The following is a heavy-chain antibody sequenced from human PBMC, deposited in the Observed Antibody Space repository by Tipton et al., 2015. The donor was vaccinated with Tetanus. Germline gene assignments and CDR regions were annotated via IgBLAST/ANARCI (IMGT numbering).Heavy chain of an antibody. V-gene: IGHV4-39*07. J-gene: IGHJ4*02. D-gene: IGHD7-27*01. CDR1: GGSINSSHHF. Sequence: TLSLTCTVSGGSINSSHHFWGWIRQPPGKGLEWIGAIYYRGSTFYNPSLKDRVSISVDRSKNQFSLKLSSVTAADTAVYYCARIRQVGKPGPFFDYWGQGTLVTVSS. CDR3: ARIRQVGKPGPFFDY. CDR2: IYYRGST.